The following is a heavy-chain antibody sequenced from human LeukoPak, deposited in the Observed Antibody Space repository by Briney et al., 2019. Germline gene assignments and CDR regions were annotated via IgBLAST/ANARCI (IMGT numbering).Heavy chain of an antibody. CDR2: IKQDGSEK. CDR3: ARFVVMPAAPGGWFDP. Sequence: GGSLKLSCAASGFTFSSYWMSWVRQAPGKGLEWVANIKQDGSEKYYVDSVRGRFTISRDNAKNSLFLQMNSLRADDTAVYFCARFVVMPAAPGGWFDPWGQGTLVTVSS. D-gene: IGHD2-2*01. CDR1: GFTFSSYW. V-gene: IGHV3-7*01. J-gene: IGHJ5*02.